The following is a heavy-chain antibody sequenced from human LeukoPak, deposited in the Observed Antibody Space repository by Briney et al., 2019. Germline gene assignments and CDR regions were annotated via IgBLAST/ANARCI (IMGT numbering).Heavy chain of an antibody. CDR3: AKDIAARPRYYYGMDV. CDR1: GFTFSSYA. V-gene: IGHV3-23*01. J-gene: IGHJ6*02. Sequence: GGSLRLSCAASGFTFSSYAMSWVRQAPGKGLEWVSAISGSGGSTYYAGSVKGRFTISRDNSKNTLYLQMNSLRAENTAVYYCAKDIAARPRYYYGMDVWAKGPRSPSP. CDR2: ISGSGGST. D-gene: IGHD6-6*01.